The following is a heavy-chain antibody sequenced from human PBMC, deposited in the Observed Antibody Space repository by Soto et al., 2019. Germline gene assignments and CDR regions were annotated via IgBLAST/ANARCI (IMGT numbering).Heavy chain of an antibody. CDR2: ISYDGSNK. J-gene: IGHJ1*01. CDR3: ASTIVYSSSWYGTAEYFQH. V-gene: IGHV3-30-3*01. D-gene: IGHD6-13*01. CDR1: GFTFSSYA. Sequence: SLRLSCAASGFTFSSYAMHWVRQAPGKGLEWVAVISYDGSNKYYADSVKGRFTISRDNSKNTLYLQMNSLRAEDTAVYYCASTIVYSSSWYGTAEYFQHWGQGTLVTVSS.